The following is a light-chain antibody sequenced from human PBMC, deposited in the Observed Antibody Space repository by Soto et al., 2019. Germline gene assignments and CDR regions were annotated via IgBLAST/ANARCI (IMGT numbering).Light chain of an antibody. V-gene: IGLV2-14*01. CDR3: SSYTSSSTL. CDR1: SSDVGGYNY. J-gene: IGLJ1*01. Sequence: QSALTQPASVSGSPGQSITISCTGTSSDVGGYNYVSWYQQHPGKAPKLMIYAVTDLPSGVSSRFSGSKSGNTASLTISGLQAEDEADYYCSSYTSSSTLFGTGTKVTVL. CDR2: AVT.